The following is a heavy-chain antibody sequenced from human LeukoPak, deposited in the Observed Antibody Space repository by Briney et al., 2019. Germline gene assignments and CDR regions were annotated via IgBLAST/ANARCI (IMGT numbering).Heavy chain of an antibody. V-gene: IGHV3-30-3*01. J-gene: IGHJ3*02. D-gene: IGHD6-6*01. Sequence: GGSLRLSCAASGFTFSTYAMHWIRQAPGKGLEWVAVISYDGGNKYYADSVKGRFTISRDNSKNTLYLQMDSLRADDTAVHYCGRDWQTSHAFDIWGQGTMVTVSS. CDR2: ISYDGGNK. CDR1: GFTFSTYA. CDR3: GRDWQTSHAFDI.